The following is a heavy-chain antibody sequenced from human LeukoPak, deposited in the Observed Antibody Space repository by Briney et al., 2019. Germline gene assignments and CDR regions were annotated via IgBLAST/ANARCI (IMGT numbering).Heavy chain of an antibody. CDR2: IIPIFGTA. CDR1: GGTFSSYA. V-gene: IGHV1-69*13. J-gene: IGHJ4*02. D-gene: IGHD3-22*01. CDR3: ARDGEGGPYYDSSGYYY. Sequence: SVKVSCKASGGTFSSYAISWVRQAPGQGLEWMGGIIPIFGTANYAQKFQGRVTITADESTSTAYMELSSLRSEDTAVYYCARDGEGGPYYDSSGYYYWGQGTLVTVSS.